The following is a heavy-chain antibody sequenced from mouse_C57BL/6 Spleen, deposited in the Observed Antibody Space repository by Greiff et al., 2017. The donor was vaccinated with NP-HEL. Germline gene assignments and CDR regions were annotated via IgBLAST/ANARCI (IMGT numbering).Heavy chain of an antibody. CDR3: MRFAY. V-gene: IGHV1-15*01. CDR2: IDPETGGT. Sequence: QVQLKESGAELVRPGASVTLSCKASGYTFTDYEMHWVKQTPVHGLEWIGAIDPETGGTAYNQKFKGKAILTADKSSSTAYMELRSLTSEDSAVYYSMRFAYWGQGTLVTVSA. CDR1: GYTFTDYE. J-gene: IGHJ3*01.